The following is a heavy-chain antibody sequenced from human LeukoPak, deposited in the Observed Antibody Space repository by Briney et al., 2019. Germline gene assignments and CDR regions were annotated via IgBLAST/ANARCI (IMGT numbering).Heavy chain of an antibody. CDR3: ARRSIVVVPDTRRYYYYYYMDV. J-gene: IGHJ6*03. CDR2: INHSGST. Sequence: SETLSLTCTVSGGSISSYYWSWIRQPPGKGLEWIGEINHSGSTNYNPSLKSRGTISVDTSKNQFSLKLSSVTAADTAVYYCARRSIVVVPDTRRYYYYYYMDVWGKGTTVTISS. D-gene: IGHD2-2*01. CDR1: GGSISSYY. V-gene: IGHV4-34*01.